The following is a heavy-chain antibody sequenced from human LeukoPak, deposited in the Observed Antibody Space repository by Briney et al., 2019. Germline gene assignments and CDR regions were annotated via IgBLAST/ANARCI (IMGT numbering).Heavy chain of an antibody. V-gene: IGHV3-30*18. CDR3: AKAQGYYSGSYLPSDY. CDR2: ISYDGSNK. D-gene: IGHD1-26*01. J-gene: IGHJ4*02. Sequence: GGSLRLSCAASGFTFSSYGMHWVRQAPGKGLERVAFISYDGSNKYYADSVKGRFTISRDNSKNTLYLQMNSLRAEDTAVYYCAKAQGYYSGSYLPSDYWGQGTLVTVSS. CDR1: GFTFSSYG.